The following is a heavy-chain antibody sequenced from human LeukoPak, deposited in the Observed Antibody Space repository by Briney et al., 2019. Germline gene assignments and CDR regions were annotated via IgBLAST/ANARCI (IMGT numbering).Heavy chain of an antibody. V-gene: IGHV3-74*01. Sequence: GGSLRLSCAASGFTFSNHWMHWVRQAPGKGLMWVSRINRDGSRTDYADSVKGRFTISRDDAKNTLYLQVNSLRAEDTAVYYCVSFYGTYWGRGTLVTVSS. CDR3: VSFYGTY. CDR2: INRDGSRT. D-gene: IGHD2/OR15-2a*01. CDR1: GFTFSNHW. J-gene: IGHJ4*02.